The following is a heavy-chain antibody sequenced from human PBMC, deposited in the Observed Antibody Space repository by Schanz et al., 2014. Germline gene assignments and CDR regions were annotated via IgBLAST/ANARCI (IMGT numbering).Heavy chain of an antibody. J-gene: IGHJ6*02. V-gene: IGHV3-13*01. Sequence: VQLVESGGGVVQPGRSLRLSCAASGFTFSSYAMHWVRQGTGKGLEWVSTIGYLGDTYYPDSVKGRFTVSRDSGQNSLYLQMNSLRAGDTAVYYCAKARRKSNCSGGRCFHYSYYGMDVWGRGTTVTVSS. D-gene: IGHD2-15*01. CDR1: GFTFSSYA. CDR2: IGYLGDT. CDR3: AKARRKSNCSGGRCFHYSYYGMDV.